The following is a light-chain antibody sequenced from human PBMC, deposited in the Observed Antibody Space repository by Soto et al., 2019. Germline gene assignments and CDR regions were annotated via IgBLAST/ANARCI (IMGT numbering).Light chain of an antibody. Sequence: EVLLTQSPATLSVSPGESVTLSCRASQSINTFLAWYQQKPGQAPRLLIYDASSRAAGVPARFSGRGSGTDFTLTINSLEPEDFATYYCQQANSFPLTFGPGTKVDIK. CDR2: DAS. V-gene: IGKV3-11*01. CDR1: QSINTF. CDR3: QQANSFPLT. J-gene: IGKJ3*01.